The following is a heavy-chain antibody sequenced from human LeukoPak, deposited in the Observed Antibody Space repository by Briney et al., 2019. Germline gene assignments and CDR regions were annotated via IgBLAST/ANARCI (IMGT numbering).Heavy chain of an antibody. CDR3: VRPTKSYYDSSGYSGNDAFDI. CDR2: IYYSGST. CDR1: GGSISSGSYY. D-gene: IGHD3-22*01. J-gene: IGHJ3*02. Sequence: PSETPSLTCTVSGGSISSGSYYWGWVRQPPGKGLEWLGSIYYSGSTYYNPSLKSRVTISVDTSKNQFSLKLSSVTAADTAVYYCVRPTKSYYDSSGYSGNDAFDIWGQGTMVTVSS. V-gene: IGHV4-39*01.